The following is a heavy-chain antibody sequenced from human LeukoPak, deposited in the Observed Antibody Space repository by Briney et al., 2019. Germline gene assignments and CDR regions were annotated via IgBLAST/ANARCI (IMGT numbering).Heavy chain of an antibody. Sequence: PGGSLRLSCAASGVTFSRYAMSWIRQAPGKGLDWVAAISGGGDNTYYADSVKGRFTIARDNSKNTLYLQMNSLRAQDTAIYYCAKPRAMTTGVGRYFDLWGRGTLVTVSS. CDR1: GVTFSRYA. V-gene: IGHV3-23*01. J-gene: IGHJ2*01. CDR2: ISGGGDNT. D-gene: IGHD1-1*01. CDR3: AKPRAMTTGVGRYFDL.